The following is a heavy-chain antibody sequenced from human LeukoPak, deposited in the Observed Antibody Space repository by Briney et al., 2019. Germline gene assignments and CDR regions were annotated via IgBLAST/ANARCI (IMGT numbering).Heavy chain of an antibody. CDR2: ISGSGGST. CDR1: GFTFSSQA. J-gene: IGHJ4*02. CDR3: AKDRDGGYDFWSGYYTGGNPFDY. Sequence: PGGAIRLPGAATGFTFSSQAMSWVRQAPGKGLEWVSAISGSGGSTYYADSVKGRFTISRDNSKNTLYLQMNSLRAEDTAVYYCAKDRDGGYDFWSGYYTGGNPFDYWGQGTLVTVSS. D-gene: IGHD3-3*01. V-gene: IGHV3-23*01.